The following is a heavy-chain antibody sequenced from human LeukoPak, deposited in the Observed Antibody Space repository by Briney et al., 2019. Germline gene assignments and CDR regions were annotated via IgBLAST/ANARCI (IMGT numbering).Heavy chain of an antibody. CDR1: GGSISSYY. J-gene: IGHJ3*02. CDR2: ISYSGST. Sequence: PSETLSLTCTVSGGSISSYYWNWIRQPPGKGLEWIGYISYSGSTNYNPSLKSRVTISVDTSKNQFSLKLSSVTAADTAVYYCARVGSPEDAFDIWGQGTMVTVSS. V-gene: IGHV4-59*01. CDR3: ARVGSPEDAFDI.